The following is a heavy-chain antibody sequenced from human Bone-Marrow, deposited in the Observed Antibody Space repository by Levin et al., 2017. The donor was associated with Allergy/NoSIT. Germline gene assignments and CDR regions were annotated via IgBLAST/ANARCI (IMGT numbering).Heavy chain of an antibody. Sequence: SETLSLTCTVSGGSISPYFWNWIRQPPGKGLEWIGYVSYLGSTDYNPSLKSRVTISVDTSKKHFSLRLTSVTAADTAMYFCARRGLNTLTTWGQGTLVTVSS. CDR3: ARRGLNTLTT. J-gene: IGHJ4*02. D-gene: IGHD3/OR15-3a*01. CDR2: VSYLGST. CDR1: GGSISPYF. V-gene: IGHV4-59*01.